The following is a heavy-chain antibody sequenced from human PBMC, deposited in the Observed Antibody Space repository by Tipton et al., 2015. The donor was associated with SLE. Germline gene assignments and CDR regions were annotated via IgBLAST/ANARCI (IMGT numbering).Heavy chain of an antibody. CDR2: MYYSGSR. CDR1: GVSISSSSYY. Sequence: TLSLTCSVSGVSISSSSYYWGWVRQPPGKGLEWIGSMYYSGSRHFNPSLTGRVTISPDMSENQLALKPSSVTAADSAVYYCARGKKGTVFGVTRDPGFPSQSYHYLDVWGKGTTVTVSS. D-gene: IGHD3-3*01. V-gene: IGHV4-39*06. J-gene: IGHJ6*03. CDR3: ARGKKGTVFGVTRDPGFPSQSYHYLDV.